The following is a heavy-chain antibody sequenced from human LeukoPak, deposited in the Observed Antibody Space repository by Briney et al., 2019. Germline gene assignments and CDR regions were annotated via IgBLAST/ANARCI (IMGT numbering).Heavy chain of an antibody. Sequence: PGGSLRLSCAASGFTFSNYAMHWVRQAPGKGLEWVSSISSSGSYIYYADSVKGRFTISRDNAKNSLYLQMNSLRAEDTGVYYCAREVMVVAATTFWYFDLWGRGTLVTVSS. D-gene: IGHD2-15*01. CDR1: GFTFSNYA. J-gene: IGHJ2*01. CDR3: AREVMVVAATTFWYFDL. CDR2: ISSSGSYI. V-gene: IGHV3-21*01.